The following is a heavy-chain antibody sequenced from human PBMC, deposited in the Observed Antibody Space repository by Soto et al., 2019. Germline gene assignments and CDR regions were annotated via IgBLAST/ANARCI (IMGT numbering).Heavy chain of an antibody. CDR3: ARESLSDSSPRTHRFDP. V-gene: IGHV1-2*02. D-gene: IGHD6-19*01. CDR1: GYTFTGYY. CDR2: INPNSGGA. J-gene: IGHJ5*02. Sequence: QVQLVQSGAEVKKPGASVKVSCKTSGYTFTGYYLHWVRQAPGQGLEWMAWINPNSGGANYAQKIQGRVHMTRSTSISTAYMELSRMRSDDTAVYYCARESLSDSSPRTHRFDPWGQGTLVTVSS.